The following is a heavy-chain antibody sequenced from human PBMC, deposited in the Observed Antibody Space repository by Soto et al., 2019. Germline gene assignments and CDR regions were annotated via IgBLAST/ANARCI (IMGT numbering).Heavy chain of an antibody. J-gene: IGHJ5*02. CDR2: TYHSGTT. V-gene: IGHV4-4*02. CDR1: GDSINNSHW. Sequence: QVQLQESGPGLVQPSGTLSLTCAVSGDSINNSHWWSWVRQTPGKGLEWIGETYHSGTTNYNPYLKTRVTISIDKSKNQFSLKMNSVHAADTAVYYCAREVNSSPARGPNWFDPWGQGTLVTVSS. CDR3: AREVNSSPARGPNWFDP. D-gene: IGHD6-13*01.